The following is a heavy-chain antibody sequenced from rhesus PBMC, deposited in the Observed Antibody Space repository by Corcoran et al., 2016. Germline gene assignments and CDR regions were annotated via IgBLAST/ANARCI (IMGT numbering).Heavy chain of an antibody. V-gene: IGHV4-173*01. CDR3: ARGGYSGSWNLGYFDY. J-gene: IGHJ4*01. CDR2: ISGSGGTT. CDR1: CGSISSNY. Sequence: QLQLQESGPGLVKPSETLSLTCAVSCGSISSNYWSWIRQPPGKGLEWIGRISGSGGTTDYNPSLKSRVTSSTDTSKTQFSLQLSSVTAADTAVYYCARGGYSGSWNLGYFDYWGQGVLVTVSS. D-gene: IGHD6-25*01.